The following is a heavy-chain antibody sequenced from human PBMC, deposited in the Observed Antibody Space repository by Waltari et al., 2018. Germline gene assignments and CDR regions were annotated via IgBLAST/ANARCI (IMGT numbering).Heavy chain of an antibody. J-gene: IGHJ4*02. Sequence: RYWMAWVRQAPGKGLEWVAHIKEDGTMTFYVDSVKGRFTIFKDDAKNTVFLQMSSLRVEDTAIYYCVRAGWELDYWGQGALVTVSS. CDR3: VRAGWELDY. V-gene: IGHV3-7*01. CDR1: RYW. CDR2: IKEDGTMT. D-gene: IGHD1-26*01.